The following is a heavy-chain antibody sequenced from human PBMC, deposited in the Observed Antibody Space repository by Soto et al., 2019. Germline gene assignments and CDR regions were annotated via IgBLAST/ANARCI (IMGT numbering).Heavy chain of an antibody. CDR3: ARPRSSAWSDTYFVY. V-gene: IGHV3-48*01. J-gene: IGHJ4*02. CDR1: GFTFSSYS. Sequence: PGGSLRLSCAASGFTFSSYSMNWVRQAPGKGLEWVSYISSSSSTIYYADSVKGRFTISRDNAKNSLFLQLNSLKTEDTAVYYCARPRSSAWSDTYFVYWGQGALVTVSS. CDR2: ISSSSSTI. D-gene: IGHD6-19*01.